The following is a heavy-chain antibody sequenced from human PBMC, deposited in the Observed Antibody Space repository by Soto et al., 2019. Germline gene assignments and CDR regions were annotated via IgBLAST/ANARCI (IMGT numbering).Heavy chain of an antibody. CDR2: IYYSGST. CDR1: GGSISSYY. V-gene: IGHV4-59*08. J-gene: IGHJ5*02. D-gene: IGHD2-2*01. CDR3: ARHGDIVVVPAATHGSWFDP. Sequence: SETLSLTCTVSGGSISSYYWSWIRQPPGKGLEWIGYIYYSGSTNYNPSLKSQVTISVDTSKNQFSLKLSSVTAADTAVYYCARHGDIVVVPAATHGSWFDPWGQGTLVTVSS.